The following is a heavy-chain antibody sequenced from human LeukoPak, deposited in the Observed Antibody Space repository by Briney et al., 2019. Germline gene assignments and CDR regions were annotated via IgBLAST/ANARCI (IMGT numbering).Heavy chain of an antibody. Sequence: GESLKISCKGSGYSFTSYWIDWVRQTPGKGLERMGIIYPGDSDTRYSPSFQGQVTISADKSISTAYLQWSSLKASDTAMYYCARVPGCSSTSCYNNWFDPWGQGTLVTVSS. CDR1: GYSFTSYW. V-gene: IGHV5-51*01. CDR3: ARVPGCSSTSCYNNWFDP. CDR2: IYPGDSDT. D-gene: IGHD2-2*01. J-gene: IGHJ5*02.